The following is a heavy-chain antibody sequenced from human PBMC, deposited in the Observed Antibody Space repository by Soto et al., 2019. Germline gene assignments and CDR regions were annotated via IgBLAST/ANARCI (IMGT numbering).Heavy chain of an antibody. D-gene: IGHD6-25*01. CDR1: GGSISSGGYS. Sequence: QLQLQESGSGLVKPSQTLSLTCAVSGGSISSGGYSWSWMPQPPGQGLEWIGYIYHSGSTYYNPSLKTRVTTSVDRSKNKSSLKLSSVPAAQTAVYYCARAGALGAAAVAYWGQGTLVTVSS. J-gene: IGHJ4*02. V-gene: IGHV4-30-2*01. CDR2: IYHSGST. CDR3: ARAGALGAAAVAY.